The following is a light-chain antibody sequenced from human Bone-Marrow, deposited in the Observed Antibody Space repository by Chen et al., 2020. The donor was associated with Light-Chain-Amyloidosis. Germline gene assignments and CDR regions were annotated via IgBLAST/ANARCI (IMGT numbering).Light chain of an antibody. CDR2: DVS. Sequence: QSALTQPASVSGSPGQSITISCTGSSSDVGGYDYVSWYQHHPGKAPKLMIFDVSDRPSGVSSRFSGSKSGSTASLIISGLQAEDEADYYCSSYTFSSTLVVFGTGTKVTVL. J-gene: IGLJ1*01. CDR3: SSYTFSSTLVV. CDR1: SSDVGGYDY. V-gene: IGLV2-14*03.